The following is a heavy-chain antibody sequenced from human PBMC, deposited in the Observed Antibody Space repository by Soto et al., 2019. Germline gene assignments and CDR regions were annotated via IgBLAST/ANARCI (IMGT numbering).Heavy chain of an antibody. D-gene: IGHD4-17*01. CDR2: ISSSSSYI. J-gene: IGHJ4*02. V-gene: IGHV3-21*01. CDR1: GFTFSSYS. CDR3: AREVATVTTN. Sequence: GGSLRLSCAASGFTFSSYSMNWVRQAPGKGLEWVSSISSSSSYIYYADSVKGRFTISRDNAKNSLYLQMNSLGAEDTAVYYCAREVATVTTNWGQGTLVTVSS.